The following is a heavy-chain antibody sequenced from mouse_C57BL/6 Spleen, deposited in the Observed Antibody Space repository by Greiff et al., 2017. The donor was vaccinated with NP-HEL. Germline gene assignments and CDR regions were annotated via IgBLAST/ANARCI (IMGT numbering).Heavy chain of an antibody. CDR1: GFTFSSYG. Sequence: EVHLVESGGDLVKPGGSLKLSCAASGFTFSSYGMSWVRQTPDKRLEWVATISSGGSYTYYPDSVKGRFTISRDNAKNTLYLQMSSLKSEDTAMYYCARQRGNPYFDYWGQGTTLTVSS. D-gene: IGHD2-1*01. V-gene: IGHV5-6*01. CDR2: ISSGGSYT. CDR3: ARQRGNPYFDY. J-gene: IGHJ2*01.